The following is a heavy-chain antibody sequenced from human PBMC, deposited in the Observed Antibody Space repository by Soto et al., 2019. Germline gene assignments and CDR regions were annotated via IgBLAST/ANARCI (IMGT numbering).Heavy chain of an antibody. V-gene: IGHV4-59*08. Sequence: SETRSLTCTVSGGSISSYYWSWIRQPPGKGLEWIGYIYYSGSTNYNPSLKSRVTISVDTSKNQFSLKLSSVTAADTAVYYCARLGLLAVAHYYYYGMDVWGQGTTVTVSS. D-gene: IGHD6-19*01. CDR2: IYYSGST. CDR1: GGSISSYY. J-gene: IGHJ6*02. CDR3: ARLGLLAVAHYYYYGMDV.